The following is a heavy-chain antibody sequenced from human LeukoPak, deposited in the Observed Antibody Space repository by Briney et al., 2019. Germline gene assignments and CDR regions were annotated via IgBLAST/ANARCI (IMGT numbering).Heavy chain of an antibody. CDR3: ARRYSSGGTCYGDY. V-gene: IGHV4-59*08. Sequence: RASETLSLTCTVSGGSISSYYWSWIRQPPGKGLEWIGYIYYSGSTNYNPSLKSRVTISVDTSKNQFSLKLSSVTAADTAVYYCARRYSSGGTCYGDYWGQGTLVTVSS. CDR1: GGSISSYY. J-gene: IGHJ4*02. D-gene: IGHD2-15*01. CDR2: IYYSGST.